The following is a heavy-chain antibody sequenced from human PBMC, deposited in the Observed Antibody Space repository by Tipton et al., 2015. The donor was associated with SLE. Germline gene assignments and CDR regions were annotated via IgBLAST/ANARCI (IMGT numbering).Heavy chain of an antibody. CDR2: IYYSGST. J-gene: IGHJ4*02. Sequence: TLSLTCAVYGGSFSGYYWSWIRQPPGKGLEWIGSIYYSGSTYYNPSLKSRVTISVDKSKNQFSLKLSSVTATDTAVYYCARIGIAVAGFNYWGQGTLVTVSS. D-gene: IGHD6-19*01. CDR3: ARIGIAVAGFNY. V-gene: IGHV4-34*01. CDR1: GGSFSGYY.